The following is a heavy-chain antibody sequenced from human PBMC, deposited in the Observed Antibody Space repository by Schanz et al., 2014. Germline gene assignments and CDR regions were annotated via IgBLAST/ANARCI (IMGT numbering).Heavy chain of an antibody. D-gene: IGHD6-6*01. CDR3: ARDQSPYTNSSDVRYFDY. CDR1: GYPFTSDD. V-gene: IGHV1-8*01. Sequence: QVQLVQSGAEVKKPGASVKVSCRASGYPFTSDDITWVRQAPGQGLEWMGWMNPNSGDTGYPRKFQDRVTMTRNISISTAYMELNSLTSEDTAVYYCARDQSPYTNSSDVRYFDYWGQGSLXTVSS. J-gene: IGHJ4*02. CDR2: MNPNSGDT.